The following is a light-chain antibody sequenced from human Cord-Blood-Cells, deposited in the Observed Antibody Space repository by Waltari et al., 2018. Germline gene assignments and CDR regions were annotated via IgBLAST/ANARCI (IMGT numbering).Light chain of an antibody. Sequence: EVALTQSQATLSLSPGERAPLPCRASQSFSSYLAWYQQNPGQAPRLLIYDASNRATGIPARFSGSGSGTDFTLTISSLEPEDFAVYYCQQRSNWPKLTFGGGTKVEIK. J-gene: IGKJ4*01. CDR3: QQRSNWPKLT. V-gene: IGKV3-11*01. CDR2: DAS. CDR1: QSFSSY.